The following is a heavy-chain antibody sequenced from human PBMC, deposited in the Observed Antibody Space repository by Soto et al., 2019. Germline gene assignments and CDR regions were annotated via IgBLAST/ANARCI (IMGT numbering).Heavy chain of an antibody. Sequence: GGSLRLSCAASGFTLSTYRMTWVRQAPGKGLEWVASISSSRYYIHYADSVKGRFTISRDSAKNTVYLQLNSLRAEDTAVYYCAREKEDEGSSSLLVYYGMDAWGQGTKVTVSS. J-gene: IGHJ6*02. D-gene: IGHD6-6*01. CDR2: ISSSRYYI. CDR3: AREKEDEGSSSLLVYYGMDA. V-gene: IGHV3-21*01. CDR1: GFTLSTYR.